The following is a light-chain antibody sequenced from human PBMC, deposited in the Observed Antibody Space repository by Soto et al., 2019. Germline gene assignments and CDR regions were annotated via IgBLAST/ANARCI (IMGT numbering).Light chain of an antibody. Sequence: DIQMTQSPSSLSAFVGDRVTITCQASQDISTYVNWYQQKPGKTPNLLIYAASNLETRVPSRFSASGSGTKFTLTISRLQSEDIGTYYCQQYDNLPVTFGPGTKVNVK. CDR2: AAS. CDR3: QQYDNLPVT. CDR1: QDISTY. J-gene: IGKJ3*01. V-gene: IGKV1-33*01.